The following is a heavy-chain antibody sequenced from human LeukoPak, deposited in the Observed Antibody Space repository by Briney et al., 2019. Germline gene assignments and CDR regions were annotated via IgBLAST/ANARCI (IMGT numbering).Heavy chain of an antibody. Sequence: GGSLRLSCAASGFTFSTYSMNWVRQAPGKGLEWVSYISSSSSTIYYADSVKGRFTISRDNAKNSLYLQMNSLRAEDTAVYYCASPFDCWGQGTLVTVSS. J-gene: IGHJ4*02. CDR2: ISSSSSTI. CDR3: ASPFDC. V-gene: IGHV3-48*04. CDR1: GFTFSTYS.